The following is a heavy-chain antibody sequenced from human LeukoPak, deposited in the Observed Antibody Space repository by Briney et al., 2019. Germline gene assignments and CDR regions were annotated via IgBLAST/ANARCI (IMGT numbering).Heavy chain of an antibody. V-gene: IGHV4-59*01. CDR3: ARLYSSSSYLIDY. CDR2: IYYSGST. J-gene: IGHJ4*02. Sequence: PSETLSLTCTVSGGSISSYYWSWIRQPPGKGLEWIGYIYYSGSTNYNPSLKSRVTISVDPSKNQFSLKLSSVTAADTAVYYCARLYSSSSYLIDYWGQGTLVTVSS. D-gene: IGHD6-6*01. CDR1: GGSISSYY.